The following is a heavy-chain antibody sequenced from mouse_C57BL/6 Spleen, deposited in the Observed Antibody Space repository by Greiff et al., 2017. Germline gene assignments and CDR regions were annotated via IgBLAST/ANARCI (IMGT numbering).Heavy chain of an antibody. D-gene: IGHD1-1*01. CDR2: FHPYNDDT. Sequence: VQLQQSGAELVKPGASVKMSCKASGYTFTTYPIEWMKQNHGKSLEWIGNFHPYNDDTKYNEKFKGKATLTVEKSSSTVYLELSRLTSDDSAVYYCARGRYGSSYGFAYWGQGTLVTVSA. V-gene: IGHV1-47*01. J-gene: IGHJ3*01. CDR3: ARGRYGSSYGFAY. CDR1: GYTFTTYP.